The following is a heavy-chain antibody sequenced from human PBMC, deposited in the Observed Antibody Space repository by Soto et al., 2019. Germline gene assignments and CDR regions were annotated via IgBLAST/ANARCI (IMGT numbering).Heavy chain of an antibody. CDR2: ISFDGLNK. D-gene: IGHD1-26*01. J-gene: IGHJ6*02. V-gene: IGHV3-30*18. CDR3: AQDRSGSFPFYYGMDV. Sequence: GGSLRLSCAASGFTFSSYEMNWVRQAPGRGLEWVAVISFDGLNKYYADSVKGRFTISRDNSNATLYLQMNTVRAEDTAVYYCAQDRSGSFPFYYGMDVWGQGTTVTVSS. CDR1: GFTFSSYE.